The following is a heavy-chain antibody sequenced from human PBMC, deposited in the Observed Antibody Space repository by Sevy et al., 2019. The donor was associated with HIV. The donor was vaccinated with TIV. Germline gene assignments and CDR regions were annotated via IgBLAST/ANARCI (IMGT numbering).Heavy chain of an antibody. D-gene: IGHD3-22*01. J-gene: IGHJ2*01. CDR3: ARTYYYDSSGYYPYWYFDL. CDR2: IIPIFGTA. Sequence: ASVKVSCKASGGTFSSYAISWVRQAPGQGLEWMGGIIPIFGTANYAQKFQGRVTSTADESTSTAYMELSSLRSEDTAVYYCARTYYYDSSGYYPYWYFDLWGRGTLVTVSS. V-gene: IGHV1-69*13. CDR1: GGTFSSYA.